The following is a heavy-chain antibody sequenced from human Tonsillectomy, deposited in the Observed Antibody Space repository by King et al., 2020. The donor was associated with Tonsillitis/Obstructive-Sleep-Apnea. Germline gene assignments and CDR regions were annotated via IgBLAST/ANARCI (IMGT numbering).Heavy chain of an antibody. CDR1: GGSFSSTNYY. CDR2: IYYRGST. V-gene: IGHV4-39*01. J-gene: IGHJ4*02. Sequence: LQLQESGPGLVKPSETLSLTCTVSGGSFSSTNYYWGWIRQPPGKGLEWIGSIYYRGSTYYNPSLKSRVTISVDTSKNQFSLKLSSVTAADTAGYYCGGLARQQWLVEAEYYFDYWGQGTLVTVSS. CDR3: GGLARQQWLVEAEYYFDY. D-gene: IGHD6-19*01.